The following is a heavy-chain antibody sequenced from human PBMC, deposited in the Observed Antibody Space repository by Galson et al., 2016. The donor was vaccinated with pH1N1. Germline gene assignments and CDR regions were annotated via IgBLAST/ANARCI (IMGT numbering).Heavy chain of an antibody. J-gene: IGHJ3*02. CDR3: ARQNDYGDYRGDAFDI. CDR2: IYLGGSLI. Sequence: QSGAEVKKLGESLKNSCKGSGYRFPSSWIGWVRQMPGKGLEWMGIIYLGGSLIRYRPSFQGQVTISADKSVNIVYLEWVSLKASDTAMYYCARQNDYGDYRGDAFDIWGQGTMATVSS. D-gene: IGHD4-17*01. V-gene: IGHV5-51*01. CDR1: GYRFPSSW.